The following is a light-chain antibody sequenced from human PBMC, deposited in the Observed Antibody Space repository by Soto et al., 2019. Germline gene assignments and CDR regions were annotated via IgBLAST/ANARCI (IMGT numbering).Light chain of an antibody. CDR1: SDDVGSYNL. V-gene: IGLV2-23*01. CDR3: GYYAGIPPFYV. CDR2: EDT. Sequence: QSALTQPASVSGSPGQSITISCAGTSDDVGSYNLVSWYQQYPGKAPKLIIYEDTKRPSGVSNRFSGSKSGNTASLTFFGLQAEDEVNYSCGYYAGIPPFYVLGTGTKAPVL. J-gene: IGLJ1*01.